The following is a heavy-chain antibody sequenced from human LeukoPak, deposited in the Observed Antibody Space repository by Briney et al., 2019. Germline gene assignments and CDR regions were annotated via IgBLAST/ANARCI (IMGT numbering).Heavy chain of an antibody. V-gene: IGHV4-39*01. J-gene: IGHJ6*03. Sequence: SETLSLTCTVSGGSISSSSYYWGWIRQPPGKGLEWIGSIYYSGSTYYNPSLKRRVTISVDTSKNQFSLKLSSVTAADTAVYYCARQLYYDFWSGHYYMDVWGKGTTVTVSS. CDR3: ARQLYYDFWSGHYYMDV. CDR1: GGSISSSSYY. D-gene: IGHD3-3*01. CDR2: IYYSGST.